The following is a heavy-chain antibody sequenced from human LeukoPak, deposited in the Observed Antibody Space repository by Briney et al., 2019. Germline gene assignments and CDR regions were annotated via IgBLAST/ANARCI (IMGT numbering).Heavy chain of an antibody. D-gene: IGHD4-17*01. J-gene: IGHJ6*03. CDR1: GGTFSSYA. CDR2: IIPIFGTA. Sequence: ASVKVSCKASGGTFSSYAISWVRQAPGQGLEWMGRIIPIFGTANYAQKFQGRVTITTDESTSTAYMELSSLRSEDTAVYYCASTVRDYYYYMDVWGKGTTVTVSS. CDR3: ASTVRDYYYYMDV. V-gene: IGHV1-69*05.